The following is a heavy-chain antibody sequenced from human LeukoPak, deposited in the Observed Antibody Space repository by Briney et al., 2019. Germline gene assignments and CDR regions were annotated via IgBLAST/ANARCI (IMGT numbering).Heavy chain of an antibody. D-gene: IGHD3-22*01. CDR1: GYTLTELS. CDR3: ARGPDYYDSSGYYGVDY. V-gene: IGHV1-24*01. J-gene: IGHJ4*02. Sequence: ASVKVSCKVSGYTLTELSMHWVRQAPGKGLEWMGGFDPEDGETIYAQKSQGRVTMTEDTSTDTAYMELSSLRSEDTAVYYCARGPDYYDSSGYYGVDYWGQGTLVTVSS. CDR2: FDPEDGET.